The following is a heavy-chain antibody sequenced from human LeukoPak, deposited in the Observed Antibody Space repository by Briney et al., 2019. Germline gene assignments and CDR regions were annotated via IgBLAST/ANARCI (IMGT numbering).Heavy chain of an antibody. Sequence: GGSLRLSCAASGFTVSSNYMSWVRQAPGKGLEWVSVIYSGGSTYYANSVKGRFTISRDNSKNTLYLQMNSLRAEDTAVYYCAREYRGEYYFAYWGQGTLVTVSS. J-gene: IGHJ4*02. D-gene: IGHD3-10*01. CDR3: AREYRGEYYFAY. V-gene: IGHV3-66*01. CDR1: GFTVSSNY. CDR2: IYSGGST.